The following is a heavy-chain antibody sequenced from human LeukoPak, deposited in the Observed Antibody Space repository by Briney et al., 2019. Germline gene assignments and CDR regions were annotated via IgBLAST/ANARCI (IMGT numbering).Heavy chain of an antibody. J-gene: IGHJ4*02. V-gene: IGHV3-21*01. CDR3: ARDRNDMRYCSSSSCSFNS. CDR1: GFTFSTYS. D-gene: IGHD2-2*01. CDR2: ISSSSSYI. Sequence: GGSLRLSCAASGFTFSTYSMNWVRQAPGKGLEWVSSISSSSSYIYYADSVKGRFTVSRDNAEISLYLQMNSLRAEDTAVYYCARDRNDMRYCSSSSCSFNSWGQGCLVTVSS.